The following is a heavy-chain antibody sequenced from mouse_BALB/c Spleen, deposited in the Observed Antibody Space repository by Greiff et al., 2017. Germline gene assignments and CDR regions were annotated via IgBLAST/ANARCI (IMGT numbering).Heavy chain of an antibody. V-gene: IGHV3-2*02. CDR3: ARGWLLQAWFTY. CDR1: GYSITSDYA. D-gene: IGHD2-3*01. CDR2: ISYSGST. J-gene: IGHJ3*01. Sequence: VQLKESGPGLVKPSQSLSFTCTVTGYSITSDYAWSWIRQLPGNQLEWMGFISYSGSTSYNPTLKSRIPITRDTSKNQFFLQLNSVTTEDTATYYCARGWLLQAWFTYRGQGTLVTVSA.